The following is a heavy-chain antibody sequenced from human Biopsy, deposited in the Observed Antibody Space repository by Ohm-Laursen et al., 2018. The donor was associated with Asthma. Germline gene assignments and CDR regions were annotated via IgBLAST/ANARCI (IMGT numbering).Heavy chain of an antibody. CDR3: AKDKVGAANSYQYGMDV. Sequence: SLRLSCSASGFSFSSYAMSWVRQAPGQGLEWVSSVSTNGENTYYTDSVKGRFTISRDNPENTLYLQMSSLGAEDTAIYYRAKDKVGAANSYQYGMDVWGQGTTVTVSS. J-gene: IGHJ6*02. D-gene: IGHD1-26*01. CDR2: VSTNGENT. V-gene: IGHV3-23*01. CDR1: GFSFSSYA.